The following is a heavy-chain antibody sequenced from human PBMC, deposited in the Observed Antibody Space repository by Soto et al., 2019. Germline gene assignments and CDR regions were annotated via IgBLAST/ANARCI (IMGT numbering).Heavy chain of an antibody. D-gene: IGHD3-10*01. V-gene: IGHV3-74*01. J-gene: IGHJ4*02. CDR2: INLDGSYT. CDR3: ASMGYHYGSGSYPLDY. Sequence: GGSLRLSCAASGFTFSNYWIHWVRQAPGKGLVWVARINLDGSYTSYADSVKGRFTISRDNAKSILYLQMNSLRAEDTAVYYCASMGYHYGSGSYPLDYWGQGTLVTVSS. CDR1: GFTFSNYW.